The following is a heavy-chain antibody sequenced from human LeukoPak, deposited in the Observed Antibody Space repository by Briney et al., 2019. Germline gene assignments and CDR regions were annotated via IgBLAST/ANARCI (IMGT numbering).Heavy chain of an antibody. D-gene: IGHD3-22*01. CDR1: GGSFSGYY. V-gene: IGHV4-34*01. J-gene: IGHJ6*04. Sequence: SETLSLTCAVYGGSFSGYYWSWIRQLPGKGLEWIGEINHSGSTNYNPSLKSRVTISVDTSKNQFSLKLSSVTAADTAVYYCADRAVWGKGTTVTVSS. CDR2: INHSGST. CDR3: ADRAV.